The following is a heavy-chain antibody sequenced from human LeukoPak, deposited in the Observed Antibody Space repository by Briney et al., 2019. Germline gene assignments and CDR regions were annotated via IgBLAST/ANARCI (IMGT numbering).Heavy chain of an antibody. CDR1: LRTINGFY. V-gene: IGHV4-34*01. Sequence: SETVSLTCAVYLRTINGFYWRWLRRAPGMGLEGIGEINHSGSTNYNPALKSRVTISVETSKNQFSLKLSSVTSADTAVYYCARGVVVVAARGGCPLDYWGQGTLVTVSS. J-gene: IGHJ4*02. D-gene: IGHD2-15*01. CDR2: INHSGST. CDR3: ARGVVVVAARGGCPLDY.